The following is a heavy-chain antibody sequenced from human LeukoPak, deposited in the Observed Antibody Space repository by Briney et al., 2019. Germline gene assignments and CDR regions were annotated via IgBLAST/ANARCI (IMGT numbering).Heavy chain of an antibody. V-gene: IGHV4-4*07. J-gene: IGHJ5*02. Sequence: KPSETLSLTCTVSGGSISSYYWSWIRQPAGKGLEWIGRFYSGGSTDYNPSLKSRVTMSVDTSKNQFSLKLSSVTAADTAVYYCARDPAMSGFDPWGQGTLVTVSS. CDR3: ARDPAMSGFDP. CDR2: FYSGGST. CDR1: GGSISSYY. D-gene: IGHD5/OR15-5a*01.